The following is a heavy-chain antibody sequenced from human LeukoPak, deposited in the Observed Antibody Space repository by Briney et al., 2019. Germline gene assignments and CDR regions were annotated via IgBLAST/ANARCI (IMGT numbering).Heavy chain of an antibody. CDR1: GFTFSNAW. V-gene: IGHV3-15*01. J-gene: IGHJ3*02. CDR3: ATAVSRYTLTWGGFDI. Sequence: GGSLRLSCAASGFTFSNAWMNWVRQALRKGLEWVGRIRRITDGGTTDYAAPVKGRFTISRDDSKNTLYLQMNSLKTEDAGVYYCATAVSRYTLTWGGFDIWGQGTRVTVSS. D-gene: IGHD1-14*01. CDR2: IRRITDGGTT.